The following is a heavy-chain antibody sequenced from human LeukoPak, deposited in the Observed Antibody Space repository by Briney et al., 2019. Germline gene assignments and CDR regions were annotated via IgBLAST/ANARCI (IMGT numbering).Heavy chain of an antibody. D-gene: IGHD2-15*01. CDR3: VREVSDENDSASRMHLDS. CDR1: GFTFSNYW. V-gene: IGHV3-7*01. J-gene: IGHJ4*02. CDR2: IKKDGREK. Sequence: GGSLRLSCAASGFTFSNYWMTWVRQAPGKGLEWVANIKKDGREKHYVDSVKGRFAISRDNARNSLFLQMNSLRAEDTAVYYCVREVSDENDSASRMHLDSWGQGTLVSVSS.